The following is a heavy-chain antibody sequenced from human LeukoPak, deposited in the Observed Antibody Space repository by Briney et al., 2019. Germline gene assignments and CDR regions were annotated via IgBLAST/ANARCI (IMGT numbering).Heavy chain of an antibody. CDR1: GFTFSSYA. V-gene: IGHV3-23*01. CDR3: ARERKVYDAFDI. CDR2: ISGSGGST. D-gene: IGHD1-14*01. J-gene: IGHJ3*02. Sequence: PGGSLRLSCAASGFTFSSYALSWVRQAPGKGLEWVSAISGSGGSTYYADSVKGRFTISRDNSKNTLYLQMNSLRDEDTAVYYCARERKVYDAFDIWGQGTMVTVSS.